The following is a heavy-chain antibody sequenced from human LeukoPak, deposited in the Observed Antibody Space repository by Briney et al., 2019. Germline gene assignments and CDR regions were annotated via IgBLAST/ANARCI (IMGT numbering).Heavy chain of an antibody. CDR2: MNPNSGNT. CDR3: AIRRTYYDILTGYYRDFDY. D-gene: IGHD3-9*01. J-gene: IGHJ4*02. Sequence: ASVKVSCKASGYTFTSYDINWVRQATGQGLEWMGWMNPNSGNTGYAQKFQGRVTMTRNTSISTAYMELSSLRSEDTAVYYCAIRRTYYDILTGYYRDFDYWGQGTLVTVSS. V-gene: IGHV1-8*01. CDR1: GYTFTSYD.